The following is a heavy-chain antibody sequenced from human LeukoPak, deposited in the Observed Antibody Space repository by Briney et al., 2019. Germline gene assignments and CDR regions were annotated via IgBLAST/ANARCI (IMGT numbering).Heavy chain of an antibody. Sequence: GGSLRLSCAASGFTFSSYWMHWVRQAPGKGLVWVSGINTDGSSTNYADSVKGRFTISRDNAKNTLYLQMNSLRAEDTAVYYCARHSAIVGAADAFDFWGQGTMVTVSS. CDR2: INTDGSST. CDR3: ARHSAIVGAADAFDF. V-gene: IGHV3-74*01. J-gene: IGHJ3*01. CDR1: GFTFSSYW. D-gene: IGHD1-26*01.